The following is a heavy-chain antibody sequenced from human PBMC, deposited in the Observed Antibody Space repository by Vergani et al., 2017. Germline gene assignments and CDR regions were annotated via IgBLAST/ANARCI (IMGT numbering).Heavy chain of an antibody. Sequence: QVQLVESGGGVVQPGRSLRLSCAASGFTFSSYAMHWVRQAPGKGLEWVAVISYDGSNKYYADSVKGRFTISRDNSKNTLYLQMNSLRAEDTAVYYCAKVAAAGKAEPKYYFDYWGQGTLVTVSS. CDR3: AKVAAAGKAEPKYYFDY. D-gene: IGHD6-13*01. CDR1: GFTFSSYA. J-gene: IGHJ4*02. V-gene: IGHV3-30-3*01. CDR2: ISYDGSNK.